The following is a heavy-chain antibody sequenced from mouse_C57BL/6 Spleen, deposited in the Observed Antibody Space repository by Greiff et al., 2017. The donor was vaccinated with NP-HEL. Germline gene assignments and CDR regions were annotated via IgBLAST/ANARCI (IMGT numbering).Heavy chain of an antibody. CDR1: GYSFTGYY. CDR3: ARSRIYYGNYWFAY. Sequence: VQLQQSGPELVKPGASVKISCKASGYSFTGYYMNWVKQSPEKSLEWIGEINPSTGGTTYNQKFKAKATLTVDKSSSTAYMQLKSLTSEDSAVYYCARSRIYYGNYWFAYWGQGTLVTVSA. D-gene: IGHD2-1*01. CDR2: INPSTGGT. J-gene: IGHJ3*01. V-gene: IGHV1-42*01.